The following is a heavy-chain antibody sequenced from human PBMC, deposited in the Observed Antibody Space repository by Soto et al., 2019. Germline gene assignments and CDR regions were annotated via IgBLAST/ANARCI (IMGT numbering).Heavy chain of an antibody. V-gene: IGHV1-2*04. CDR2: INPNSGGT. Sequence: QVQLVQSGAEVKKPGASVKVSCKASGYTFTGYYMHWVRQAPGQGLEWMGWINPNSGGTNYAQKFKGWATMTRDTSISTAYMERSRLRSDDTAVYYCARGGWVYSMVRGGAFDYWGQGTLVTVSS. D-gene: IGHD3-10*01. CDR1: GYTFTGYY. CDR3: ARGGWVYSMVRGGAFDY. J-gene: IGHJ4*02.